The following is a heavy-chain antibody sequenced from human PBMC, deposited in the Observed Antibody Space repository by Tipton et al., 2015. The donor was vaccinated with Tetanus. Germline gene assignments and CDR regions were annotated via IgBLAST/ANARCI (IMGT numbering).Heavy chain of an antibody. J-gene: IGHJ5*02. CDR2: IYPGDSDA. Sequence: AQLVQSGAEVKKPGESLKISCKASGHNSRSYWVSWVRQMPGKGLEWMGLIYPGDSDATYSPSFQGQVTISADKSISTAYLQWTSLKASDTAIYFCARLPKHYSASGSTWGQGTLVTVSS. D-gene: IGHD3-10*01. CDR1: GHNSRSYW. V-gene: IGHV5-51*01. CDR3: ARLPKHYSASGST.